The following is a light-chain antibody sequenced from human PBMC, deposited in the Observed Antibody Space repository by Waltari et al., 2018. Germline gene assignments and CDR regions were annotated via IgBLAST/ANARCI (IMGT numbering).Light chain of an antibody. Sequence: QSALTQPASVSGSPGQSLTLSCPGTSRPVGDRKPVCWYQQPPGKVPTLMIYVVSARPSGVSSRFSGSRSGNTASLTISGLQAEDEADYYCCSYGGGTTFVVFGGGTKLTVL. CDR3: CSYGGGTTFVV. V-gene: IGLV2-23*02. CDR1: SRPVGDRKP. CDR2: VVS. J-gene: IGLJ2*01.